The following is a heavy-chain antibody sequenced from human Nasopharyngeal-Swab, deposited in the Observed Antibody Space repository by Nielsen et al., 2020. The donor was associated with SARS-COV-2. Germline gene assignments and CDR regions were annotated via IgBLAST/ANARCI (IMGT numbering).Heavy chain of an antibody. Sequence: SETLSLTCTVSGGSISSSSYYWGWIRQPPGKGLEWIGSIYYSGSTYYNPSLKSRVTISVDTSKNQFSLKPSSVTAADTAVYYCARVIVGADYFDYWGQGTLVTVSS. D-gene: IGHD1-26*01. CDR3: ARVIVGADYFDY. CDR2: IYYSGST. J-gene: IGHJ4*02. V-gene: IGHV4-39*07. CDR1: GGSISSSSYY.